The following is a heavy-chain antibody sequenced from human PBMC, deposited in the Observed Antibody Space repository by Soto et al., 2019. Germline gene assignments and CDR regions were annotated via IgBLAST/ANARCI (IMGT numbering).Heavy chain of an antibody. V-gene: IGHV4-34*01. J-gene: IGHJ4*02. D-gene: IGHD3-10*01. CDR3: ARAGSGSSSDWYFDY. Sequence: SETLSLTCTVSGGSISSYYWSWIRQPPGKGLEWIGEINHSGSTNYNPSLKSRVTISVDTSKNQFSLDLSSVTAADTAVYYCARAGSGSSSDWYFDYWGQGTLVTVSS. CDR1: GGSISSYY. CDR2: INHSGST.